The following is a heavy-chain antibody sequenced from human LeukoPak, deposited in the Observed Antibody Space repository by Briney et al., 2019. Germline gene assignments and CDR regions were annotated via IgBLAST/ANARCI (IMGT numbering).Heavy chain of an antibody. J-gene: IGHJ4*02. Sequence: GGSLRLSCAASGFTFSSYWMSWVRQAPGKGLEWVANIKQDGSEKYYLDSVKGRFTISRDNSKNTLYLQMNSLRAEDTALYYCAKDQSGREDYWGQGTLVTVSS. D-gene: IGHD1-1*01. V-gene: IGHV3-7*03. CDR1: GFTFSSYW. CDR2: IKQDGSEK. CDR3: AKDQSGREDY.